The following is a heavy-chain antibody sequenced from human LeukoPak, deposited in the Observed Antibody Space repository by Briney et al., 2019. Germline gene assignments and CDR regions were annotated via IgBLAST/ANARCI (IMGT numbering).Heavy chain of an antibody. CDR1: GGTFSSYA. V-gene: IGHV1-69*13. D-gene: IGHD6-19*01. CDR2: IIPIFGTA. CDR3: ARTSKTTGYSSGWSFDY. Sequence: GASVKVSCKASGGTFSSYAISWVRQAPGQGLEWMGGIIPIFGTANYAQKFQGRVTITADESTSTAYMELSSLRSEDTAVYYCARTSKTTGYSSGWSFDYWGQGTLVTVSS. J-gene: IGHJ4*02.